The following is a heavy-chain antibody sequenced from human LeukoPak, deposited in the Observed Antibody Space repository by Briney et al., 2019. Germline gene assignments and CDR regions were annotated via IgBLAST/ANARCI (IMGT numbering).Heavy chain of an antibody. J-gene: IGHJ6*03. D-gene: IGHD5-12*01. Sequence: PSETLSLTCTVSGGSISSYYWSWIRQPAGKGLEWIGRIHASGTTNYDPSLKRRVTISVDTSKNQFSLKLSSVTAADTAVYYCARVRGYSVSYYYYYMDVWGKGTTVTVSS. CDR1: GGSISSYY. CDR3: ARVRGYSVSYYYYYMDV. CDR2: IHASGTT. V-gene: IGHV4-4*07.